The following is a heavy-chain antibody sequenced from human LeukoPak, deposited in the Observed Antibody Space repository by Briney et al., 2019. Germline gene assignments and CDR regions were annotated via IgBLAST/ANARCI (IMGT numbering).Heavy chain of an antibody. D-gene: IGHD3-10*01. J-gene: IGHJ4*02. CDR3: ARGWPGGYFDY. CDR2: INHSGST. V-gene: IGHV4-34*01. Sequence: KPSETLSLTCAVYGGSFSGYYWSWIRQPPGKGLEWIGEINHSGSTNYNPSLKSRVTISVDTSKNQFSLKLSSVTAADTAVYYCARGWPGGYFDYGGQGTLVTVSS. CDR1: GGSFSGYY.